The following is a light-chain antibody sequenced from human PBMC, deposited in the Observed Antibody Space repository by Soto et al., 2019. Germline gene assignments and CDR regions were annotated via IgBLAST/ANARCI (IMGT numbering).Light chain of an antibody. CDR1: QSVSSSY. V-gene: IGKV3D-20*02. CDR2: GAS. CDR3: QQRRSWKVT. J-gene: IGKJ5*01. Sequence: EIVLTQSPGSLSLSPGARATLHCRASQSVSSSYLAWYQQNPGQAPRLLIYGASSRATGIPERFSGTGSGTDFNLTIDRLDTEDFAVYEGQQRRSWKVTFCQGTRLEIK.